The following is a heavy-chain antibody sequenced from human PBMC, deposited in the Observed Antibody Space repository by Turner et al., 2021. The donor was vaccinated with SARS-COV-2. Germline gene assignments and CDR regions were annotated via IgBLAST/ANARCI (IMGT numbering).Heavy chain of an antibody. Sequence: EVQLVESGGGLLRPGESLRLSCAASGFTFGSYDMHWVRQPTGKSLEWFSAIGVTGDTYYSGAVKGRFTISRENAKNSLYLQINSLRAEDTAVYYCVREYCGGGICPGFYYFDFWGQGTLVTVSS. D-gene: IGHD2-15*01. J-gene: IGHJ4*02. CDR3: VREYCGGGICPGFYYFDF. CDR2: IGVTGDT. CDR1: GFTFGSYD. V-gene: IGHV3-13*01.